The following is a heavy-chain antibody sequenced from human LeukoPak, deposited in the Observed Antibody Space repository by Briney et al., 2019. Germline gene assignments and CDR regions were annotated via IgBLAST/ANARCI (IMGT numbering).Heavy chain of an antibody. Sequence: SQTLSLTCTVSGGSISSGGYYWSWIRQHPGKGLEWIGYMYYSGSTYYNPSLKSRITISVDTSKNQFSLKLSSVTAADTAVYYCAKTYGDYPTYYFDYWGQGTLVTVSS. CDR3: AKTYGDYPTYYFDY. D-gene: IGHD4-17*01. CDR1: GGSISSGGYY. J-gene: IGHJ4*02. CDR2: MYYSGST. V-gene: IGHV4-31*03.